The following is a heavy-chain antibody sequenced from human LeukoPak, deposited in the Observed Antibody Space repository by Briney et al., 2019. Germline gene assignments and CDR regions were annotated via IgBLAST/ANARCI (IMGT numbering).Heavy chain of an antibody. Sequence: SETLSLTCTVSGGSISSYYWSWIRQPPGKGLEWIGYIYYSGSTNYNPSLKSRVTISVDTSKNQFSLKLSSVTAADTAVYYCARDQRDDYGDYTSYFDLWGRGTLVTVSS. CDR1: GGSISSYY. CDR3: ARDQRDDYGDYTSYFDL. CDR2: IYYSGST. D-gene: IGHD4-17*01. J-gene: IGHJ2*01. V-gene: IGHV4-59*01.